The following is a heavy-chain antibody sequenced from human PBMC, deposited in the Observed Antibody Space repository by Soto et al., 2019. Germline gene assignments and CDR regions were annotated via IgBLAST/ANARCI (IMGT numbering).Heavy chain of an antibody. Sequence: EVQLLESGGSLVQPGGSLRLSCAASGFTFRSYAMSWVRQAPGKGLEWVSTLSGSGGSTYYAYSVKGRFTISRDNSKNTLYLQMNSLRAEDTAVYYCVKQKCSGTPYYYAMDVWGQGTTVTVSS. CDR2: LSGSGGST. J-gene: IGHJ6*02. V-gene: IGHV3-23*01. D-gene: IGHD3-10*02. CDR1: GFTFRSYA. CDR3: VKQKCSGTPYYYAMDV.